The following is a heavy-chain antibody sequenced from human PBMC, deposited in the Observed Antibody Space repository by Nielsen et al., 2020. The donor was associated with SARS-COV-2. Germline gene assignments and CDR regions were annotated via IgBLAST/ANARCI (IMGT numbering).Heavy chain of an antibody. CDR3: ARVVTMVRGVMIYYYGMDV. V-gene: IGHV3-11*01. J-gene: IGHJ6*02. D-gene: IGHD3-10*01. CDR2: ISPGGNT. Sequence: WLRQPPGKGLEWLSYISPGGNTWYADSARGRFTISRDNAKNSLYLQMNSLRAEDTAVYYCARVVTMVRGVMIYYYGMDVWGQGTTVTVSS.